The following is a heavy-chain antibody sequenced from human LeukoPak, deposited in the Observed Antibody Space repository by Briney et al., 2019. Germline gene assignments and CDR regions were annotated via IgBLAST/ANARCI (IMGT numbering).Heavy chain of an antibody. CDR3: AKGILTGYSDPLDY. D-gene: IGHD3-9*01. CDR2: ISWNSGSI. Sequence: GGSLRLSCAASGFTFDDYAMQWVRQAPGKGLEWVSGISWNSGSIGYADSVKGRFTISRDNAENSLYLQMNSLRAEDTALYYCAKGILTGYSDPLDYWGQGTLVTVSS. J-gene: IGHJ4*02. CDR1: GFTFDDYA. V-gene: IGHV3-9*01.